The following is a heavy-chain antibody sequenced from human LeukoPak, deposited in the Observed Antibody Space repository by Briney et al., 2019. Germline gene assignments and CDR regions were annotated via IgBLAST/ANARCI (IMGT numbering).Heavy chain of an antibody. D-gene: IGHD4-11*01. V-gene: IGHV3-21*01. CDR3: ARGDSALPY. CDR1: GXTFSSYR. J-gene: IGHJ4*02. Sequence: TGGSLRLSCAASGXTFSSYRMIWVRQAPGKGLEWVSSITSSSLYIYYADSVKGRFTVSRDNAKNSLYLQMNSLRAEDTAVYFCARGDSALPYWGQGTLVTVSS. CDR2: ITSSSLYI.